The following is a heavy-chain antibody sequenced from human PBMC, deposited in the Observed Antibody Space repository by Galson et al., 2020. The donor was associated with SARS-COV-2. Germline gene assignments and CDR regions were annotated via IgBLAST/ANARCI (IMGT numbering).Heavy chain of an antibody. CDR1: RFTFNNYG. Sequence: GGSLRLSCAASRFTFNNYGMHWVRQAPGKGLEWVACIWHDGSKKYYTDSLKGRFTISRDNSKNTLYLQMDSLRDEDTAVYRCAFAMYNSGFDYWGQGTLVTVSS. CDR2: IWHDGSKK. CDR3: AFAMYNSGFDY. V-gene: IGHV3-30*02. J-gene: IGHJ4*02. D-gene: IGHD6-19*01.